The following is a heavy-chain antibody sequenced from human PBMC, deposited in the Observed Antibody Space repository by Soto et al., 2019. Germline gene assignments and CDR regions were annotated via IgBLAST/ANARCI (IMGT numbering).Heavy chain of an antibody. D-gene: IGHD1-20*01. CDR2: INHSGST. CDR3: ARQITGTADY. V-gene: IGHV4-34*01. Sequence: PSETLSLTCAVYGGSFSGYYWSWIRQPPGKGLEWIGEINHSGSTNYNPSLKSRVTISVDTSKNQFSLKLSSVTAADTAVYYCARQITGTADYWGQGTLVTVSS. CDR1: GGSFSGYY. J-gene: IGHJ4*02.